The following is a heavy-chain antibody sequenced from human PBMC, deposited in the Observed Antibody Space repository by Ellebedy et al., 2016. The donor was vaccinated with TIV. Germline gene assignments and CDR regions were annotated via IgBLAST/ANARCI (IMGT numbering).Heavy chain of an antibody. CDR2: IYPRGIT. V-gene: IGHV4-4*07. D-gene: IGHD1-26*01. CDR3: AIDPIVGPTPYYFDS. J-gene: IGHJ4*02. Sequence: MPSETLSLTCTVSGGSLGSYYWSWIRQPPGKGLEWIGHIYPRGITNYNPSLKSQLTMSLDTSKNQFSLRLTSGTAADTAVYYCAIDPIVGPTPYYFDSWGQGTLVTVSS. CDR1: GGSLGSYY.